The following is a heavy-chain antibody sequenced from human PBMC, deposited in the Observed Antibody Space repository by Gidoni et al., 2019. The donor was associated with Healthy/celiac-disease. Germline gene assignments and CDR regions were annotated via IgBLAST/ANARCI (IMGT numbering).Heavy chain of an antibody. Sequence: EVQLVESGGGLVRPGGSLTLSCAASGFTFDDYARHWVRQAPGKGLEGVSGISWKSGSIGYADSVKGRFTIARDNAKNSLYLQMNSLRAEDTDLYYCAKGTGGYSSGWYYFDYWGQGTLVTVSS. D-gene: IGHD6-19*01. CDR2: ISWKSGSI. V-gene: IGHV3-9*01. CDR1: GFTFDDYA. J-gene: IGHJ4*02. CDR3: AKGTGGYSSGWYYFDY.